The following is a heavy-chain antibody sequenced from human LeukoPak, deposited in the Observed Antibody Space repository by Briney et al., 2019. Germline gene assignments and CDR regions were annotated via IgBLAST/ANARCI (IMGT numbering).Heavy chain of an antibody. CDR3: ARENDYALDY. J-gene: IGHJ4*02. D-gene: IGHD4-17*01. CDR2: IRYVGSDK. CDR1: GFTFSDYY. Sequence: PGGSLRLSCAASGFTFSDYYMSWIRQAPGKGLEWVAVIRYVGSDKYYADSVKGRFTISRDNSQNTMYLQMNSLRAEDTAVYYCARENDYALDYWGQGTLVTVSS. V-gene: IGHV3-33*08.